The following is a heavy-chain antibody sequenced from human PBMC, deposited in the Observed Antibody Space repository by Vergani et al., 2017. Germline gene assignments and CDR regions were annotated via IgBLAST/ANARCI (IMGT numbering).Heavy chain of an antibody. CDR2: IYPGDSDT. CDR3: ASRSSYGSSSSGYLQH. Sequence: EVQLVQSGAEVQKPGESLTISCKGSGYSFTSYWIGWVRQMPGKGLEWMGIIYPGDSDTRYSPSFQGQVTIPADKSISTAYLQWSSLKASDTAMYYCASRSSYGSSSSGYLQHWGQGTLVTVSS. J-gene: IGHJ1*01. D-gene: IGHD6-6*01. V-gene: IGHV5-51*03. CDR1: GYSFTSYW.